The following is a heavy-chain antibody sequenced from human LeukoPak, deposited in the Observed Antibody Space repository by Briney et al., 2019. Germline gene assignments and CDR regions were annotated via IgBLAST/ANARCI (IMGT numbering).Heavy chain of an antibody. V-gene: IGHV3-21*01. D-gene: IGHD1-1*01. CDR3: ARDVWNDVGGFDY. CDR2: ISSSSSYI. CDR1: GFTFSSYS. Sequence: GGSLRLSCAASGFTFSSYSMNWVRQAPGKGLEWVSSISSSSSYIYYADSVKGRFTISRDNAKNSLYLQMNSLRAEDMAVYYCARDVWNDVGGFDYWGQGTLVTVSS. J-gene: IGHJ4*02.